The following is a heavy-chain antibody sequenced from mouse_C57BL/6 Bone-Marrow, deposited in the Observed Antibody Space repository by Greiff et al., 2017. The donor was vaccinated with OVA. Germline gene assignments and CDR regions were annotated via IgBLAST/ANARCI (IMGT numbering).Heavy chain of an antibody. D-gene: IGHD2-14*01. CDR3: ARVWYGGHWYVEV. CDR1: GYTFTSYW. Sequence: QVQLQQPGAELVKPGASVKLSCKASGYTFTSYWMHWVKQRPGRGLEWIGRIDPNSGGTKYNEKFKSKATLTVDKPSSTAYMQLSRLTSEDSAVFGGARVWYGGHWYVEVWGTGTAVTVSS. CDR2: IDPNSGGT. V-gene: IGHV1-72*01. J-gene: IGHJ1*03.